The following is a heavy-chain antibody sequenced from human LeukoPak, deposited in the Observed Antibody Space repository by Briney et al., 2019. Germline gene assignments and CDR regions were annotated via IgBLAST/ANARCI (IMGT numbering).Heavy chain of an antibody. J-gene: IGHJ4*02. CDR1: GFTFSGYA. Sequence: PGGSLRLSCAASGFTFSGYAMSWVRQAPGKGLEWVSAISGSGGTTYYADSVQGRFTLSRDNSENTLYLQMNRLRAEDTAVYYCAKDRILRYGIRSSVPVATYFDSWGQGTLVTVSS. CDR2: ISGSGGTT. D-gene: IGHD2-2*01. CDR3: AKDRILRYGIRSSVPVATYFDS. V-gene: IGHV3-23*01.